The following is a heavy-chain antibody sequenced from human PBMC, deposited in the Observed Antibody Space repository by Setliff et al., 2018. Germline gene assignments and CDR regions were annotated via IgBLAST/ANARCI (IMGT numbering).Heavy chain of an antibody. Sequence: PGESLKISCKDSASTFSNYWIVWVRQMPGKGLEWMGMIYPDDSDTKYHPSFQGQVTISADKSISTAYLQWSSLKASDTAMYYCASDGGSYAAFDIWGQGTMVTVSS. CDR2: IYPDDSDT. CDR3: ASDGGSYAAFDI. CDR1: ASTFSNYW. V-gene: IGHV5-51*01. D-gene: IGHD1-26*01. J-gene: IGHJ3*02.